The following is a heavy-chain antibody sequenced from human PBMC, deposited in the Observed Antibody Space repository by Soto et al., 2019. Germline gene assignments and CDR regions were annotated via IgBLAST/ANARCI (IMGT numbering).Heavy chain of an antibody. Sequence: GGSLRLSCAASGFTFSSYAMHWVRQAPGKGLEWVAVISYDGSNKYYADSVKGRFTISRDNSKNTLYLQMNSLRAEDTAVYYCARQYDILTGLFDYWGQGTLVTVSS. CDR2: ISYDGSNK. J-gene: IGHJ4*02. D-gene: IGHD3-9*01. V-gene: IGHV3-30-3*01. CDR1: GFTFSSYA. CDR3: ARQYDILTGLFDY.